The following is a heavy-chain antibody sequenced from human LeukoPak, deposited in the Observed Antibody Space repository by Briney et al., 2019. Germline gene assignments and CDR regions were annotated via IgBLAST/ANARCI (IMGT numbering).Heavy chain of an antibody. Sequence: GGSLRLSCAASGFTFGDYWMHWVRQAPGKGLVWVSRINTDGSSTSDADSVRGRVTISRDNGKSTLHLQMNSLSAEDTAVYYCARAGYCSGGSCYFDYWGQGTQVVVSS. CDR1: GFTFGDYW. CDR3: ARAGYCSGGSCYFDY. J-gene: IGHJ4*02. D-gene: IGHD2-15*01. CDR2: INTDGSST. V-gene: IGHV3-74*01.